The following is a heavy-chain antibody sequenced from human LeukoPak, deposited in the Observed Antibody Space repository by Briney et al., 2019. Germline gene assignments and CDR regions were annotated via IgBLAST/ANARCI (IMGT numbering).Heavy chain of an antibody. J-gene: IGHJ5*02. D-gene: IGHD3-10*01. CDR3: ARDQNTMVRGVPNWFDP. Sequence: ASVKVSCKASGGTFSSYAISWVRQAPGQGLEWMGGIIPIFGTANYAQKFQGRVTITADESTSTAYMELSSLRSEDTAVYYRARDQNTMVRGVPNWFDPWGQGTLVTVSS. CDR2: IIPIFGTA. V-gene: IGHV1-69*13. CDR1: GGTFSSYA.